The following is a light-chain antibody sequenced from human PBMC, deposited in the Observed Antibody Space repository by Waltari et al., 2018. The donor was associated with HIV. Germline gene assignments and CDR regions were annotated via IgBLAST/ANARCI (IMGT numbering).Light chain of an antibody. Sequence: QSALTQPRSVSVSPGQSVTISCTGTSNDVGGYNSVSWYHQHPGKAPKRMIYDVSKPPSGVPDRFSGSKSGNTASLTISGLQAEDEADYYCCSYAGSYTFGVFGTGTKVTVL. V-gene: IGLV2-11*01. J-gene: IGLJ1*01. CDR2: DVS. CDR1: SNDVGGYNS. CDR3: CSYAGSYTFGV.